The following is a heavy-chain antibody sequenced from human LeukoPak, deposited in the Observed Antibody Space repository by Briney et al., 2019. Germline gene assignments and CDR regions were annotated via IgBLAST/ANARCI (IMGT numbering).Heavy chain of an antibody. Sequence: GGSLRLSCAASGFTFSDYYMSWIRQAPGKGLEGVSYISSSGSTIYYADSVKGRFTISRDNAKNSLYLQMNSLRAEDTAVYYCARASTQYDILTGYNWFDPWGQGTLVTVSS. CDR2: ISSSGSTI. J-gene: IGHJ5*02. CDR1: GFTFSDYY. V-gene: IGHV3-11*04. D-gene: IGHD3-9*01. CDR3: ARASTQYDILTGYNWFDP.